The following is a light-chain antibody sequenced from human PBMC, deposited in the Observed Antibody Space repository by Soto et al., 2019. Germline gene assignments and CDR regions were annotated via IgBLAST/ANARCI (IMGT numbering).Light chain of an antibody. V-gene: IGKV3-20*01. Sequence: EIVLTQSPGTLSLSPGERATLSCRASQSVSSSYLAWYQQKPGQAPRLLIYGASSRSTGIPDRFSGSGSGTDCTLTISILAPEDFAVYYCQQYGSSPGFTFGPGTKVDIK. CDR2: GAS. CDR1: QSVSSSY. CDR3: QQYGSSPGFT. J-gene: IGKJ3*01.